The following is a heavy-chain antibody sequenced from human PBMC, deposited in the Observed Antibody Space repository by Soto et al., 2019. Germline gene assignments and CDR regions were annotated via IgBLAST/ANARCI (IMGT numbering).Heavy chain of an antibody. V-gene: IGHV1-69*13. Sequence: SVTVSCKASGGTFSSYAISWVRQAPGQGLEWMGGIIPIFGTANYAQKFQGRVTITADESTSTAYMELSSLRSEDTALFYCARDAAPYYYDSSGYPLDYWGQGTLVTVSS. CDR1: GGTFSSYA. J-gene: IGHJ4*02. CDR2: IIPIFGTA. D-gene: IGHD3-22*01. CDR3: ARDAAPYYYDSSGYPLDY.